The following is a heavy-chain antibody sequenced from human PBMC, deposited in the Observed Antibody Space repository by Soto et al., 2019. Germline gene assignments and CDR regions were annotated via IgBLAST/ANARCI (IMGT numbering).Heavy chain of an antibody. CDR1: GYTFTSYD. V-gene: IGHV1-8*01. J-gene: IGHJ6*03. Sequence: ASVKVSCKASGYTFTSYDINWVRQATGQGLEWMGWMNPNSGNTGYAQKFQGRVTMTRNTSISTAYMELSSLRSEDTAVYYCARGLVEFLYSSSSRYYYYYMDVWGKGTTVTVSS. CDR3: ARGLVEFLYSSSSRYYYYYMDV. D-gene: IGHD6-6*01. CDR2: MNPNSGNT.